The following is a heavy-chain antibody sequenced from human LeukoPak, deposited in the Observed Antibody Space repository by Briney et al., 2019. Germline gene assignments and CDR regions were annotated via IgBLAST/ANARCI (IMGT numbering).Heavy chain of an antibody. D-gene: IGHD2-15*01. CDR2: IYYSGST. J-gene: IGHJ6*03. Sequence: PSETLSLTCTVSGGSISSSSYYWGWIRQPPGKGLEWIGSIYYSGSTYYNPSLKSRVTISVDTSKNQFSLKLSSVTAADTAVYYCARAPRFVVAATPYYMDVWGKGTTVTISS. V-gene: IGHV4-39*01. CDR1: GGSISSSSYY. CDR3: ARAPRFVVAATPYYMDV.